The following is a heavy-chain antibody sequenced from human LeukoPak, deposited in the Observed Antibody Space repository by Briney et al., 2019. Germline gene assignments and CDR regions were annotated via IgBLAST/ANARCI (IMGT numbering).Heavy chain of an antibody. CDR1: GFTFSSYE. D-gene: IGHD3-3*01. Sequence: GGSLRLSCAASGFTFSSYEMNWVRQAPGKGLGGVSYISSSGSTIYYANSVKGRFTISRDNAKNSLYLQMNSLRAEDTAVYYCARAPAYDFWSGYYPRPFDYWGQGTLVTVSS. CDR2: ISSSGSTI. CDR3: ARAPAYDFWSGYYPRPFDY. J-gene: IGHJ4*02. V-gene: IGHV3-48*03.